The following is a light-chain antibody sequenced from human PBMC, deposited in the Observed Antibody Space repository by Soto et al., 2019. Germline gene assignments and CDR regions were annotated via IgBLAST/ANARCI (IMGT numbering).Light chain of an antibody. J-gene: IGKJ1*01. Sequence: EVLLTKSPNTLSLSPGERATLSCSASQSVSSFLAWDQQKPGQAPRLLIHDASNRATGIPARFSGSGSGTDFTLTISSLEPEDFAVYYCQQRSNWPRTFCQGTIVDIK. V-gene: IGKV3-11*01. CDR1: QSVSSF. CDR2: DAS. CDR3: QQRSNWPRT.